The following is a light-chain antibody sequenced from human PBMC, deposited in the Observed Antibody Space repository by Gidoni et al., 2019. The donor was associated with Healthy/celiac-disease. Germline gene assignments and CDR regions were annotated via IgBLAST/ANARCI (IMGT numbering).Light chain of an antibody. CDR3: QQRSNWPPFT. Sequence: ESGLTQSPATLSLSPGERATLSCRASQSVSSYLAWYQQKPGQAPRLLLYDASNRVTGIPARFSGSGSGTDFTLPISSLEPEDFAVYYCQQRSNWPPFTFGQGTRLEIK. J-gene: IGKJ5*01. CDR2: DAS. CDR1: QSVSSY. V-gene: IGKV3-11*01.